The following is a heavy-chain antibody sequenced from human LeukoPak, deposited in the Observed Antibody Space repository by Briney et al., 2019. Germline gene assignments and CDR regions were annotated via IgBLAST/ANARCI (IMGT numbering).Heavy chain of an antibody. D-gene: IGHD2-2*01. CDR1: GFTVSSNY. CDR2: IYTDSNT. Sequence: GGSLRLSCAASGFTVSSNYMIWVRQAPGKGLELVSIIYTDSNTYYAESVQGRFTISRDNSKNTVYLQMNGLRAEDTAVYYCARGRPGYYFDYWGQGSLITVSS. J-gene: IGHJ4*02. CDR3: ARGRPGYYFDY. V-gene: IGHV3-53*01.